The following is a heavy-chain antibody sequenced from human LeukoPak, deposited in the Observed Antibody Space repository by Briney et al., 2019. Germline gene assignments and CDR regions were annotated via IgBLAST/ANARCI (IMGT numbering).Heavy chain of an antibody. CDR2: IYYSGST. CDR3: ARDRPYVGTDY. D-gene: IGHD1-1*01. CDR1: GGSFSSGSYY. Sequence: PSETLSLTCSVSGGSFSSGSYYWSWIRQPPGKGLEWIGYIYYSGSTNYNPSLKSRVTISVDTSKNQFSLKLSSVTAADTAVYYCARDRPYVGTDYWGQGTLVTVSS. J-gene: IGHJ4*02. V-gene: IGHV4-61*01.